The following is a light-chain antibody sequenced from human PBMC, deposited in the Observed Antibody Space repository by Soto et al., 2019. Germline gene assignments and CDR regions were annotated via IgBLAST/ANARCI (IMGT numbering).Light chain of an antibody. J-gene: IGLJ1*01. CDR3: VSFTSSTTYV. CDR1: SSDVGGSNH. CDR2: DVT. V-gene: IGLV2-14*01. Sequence: QSVLTQPASVSDSPGQSITISCTGTSSDVGGSNHVSWYQQHPGKAPKLMIYDVTNRPSGVSHRFSGSKSGSTASLIISGLQAEDEADYYCVSFTSSTTYVFGTGTKGTVL.